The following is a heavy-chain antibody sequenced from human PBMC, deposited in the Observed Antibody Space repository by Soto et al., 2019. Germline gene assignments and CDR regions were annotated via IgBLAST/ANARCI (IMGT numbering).Heavy chain of an antibody. D-gene: IGHD6-13*01. CDR1: GYIFTNYY. CDR3: ARDLAAAAY. V-gene: IGHV1-46*01. Sequence: QVQLVQSGAEVKKPGASVKVSCKASGYIFTNYYIHWMRQAPGQGLEWMAIINPLPTSGSTNYAQKFQGRVTVTRDTSTSTVYLELSSLRSDVTAIYYCARDLAAAAYWGQGTLVNVSS. CDR2: INPLPTSGST. J-gene: IGHJ4*02.